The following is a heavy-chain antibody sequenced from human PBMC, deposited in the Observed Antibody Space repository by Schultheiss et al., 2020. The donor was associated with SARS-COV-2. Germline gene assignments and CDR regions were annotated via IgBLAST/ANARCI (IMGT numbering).Heavy chain of an antibody. CDR3: ARGQEGGWFDP. J-gene: IGHJ5*02. Sequence: GGSLRLSCTASGFTFGDYAMSWVRQAPGKGLEWVGFIRSKAYGGTTEYAASVKGRFTISRDDSKNSLYLQMNSLKTEDTAVYYCARGQEGGWFDPWGQGTLVTVSS. V-gene: IGHV3-49*04. CDR1: GFTFGDYA. CDR2: IRSKAYGGTT. D-gene: IGHD3-16*01.